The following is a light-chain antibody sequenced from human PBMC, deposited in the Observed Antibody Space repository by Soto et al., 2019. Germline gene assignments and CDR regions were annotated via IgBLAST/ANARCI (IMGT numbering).Light chain of an antibody. CDR1: SSDVGGYNY. CDR2: EVS. V-gene: IGLV2-14*01. CDR3: SSYTTSGTPV. Sequence: QSALTQPASVSGPPGQSITIFCTGTSSDVGGYNYLSWYQQHPGKAPRVMIYEVSNRPSGVSNRFSGSKSGNTASLTISGLQAEDEADYFCSSYTTSGTPVFGGGTKLTVL. J-gene: IGLJ3*02.